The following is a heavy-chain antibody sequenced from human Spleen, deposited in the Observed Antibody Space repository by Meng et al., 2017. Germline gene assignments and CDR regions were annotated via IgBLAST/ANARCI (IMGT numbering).Heavy chain of an antibody. Sequence: QVQLRESGPGLVKPSGTLSLTCAVSGGSIRSSNWWSWVRQPPGKGLEWIGEIYHSGSTNYNPSLKSRVTISLDKSKNQFSLKLSSVTAADTAVYYCARIPDYDTSASWGQGTLVTVSS. CDR3: ARIPDYDTSAS. CDR2: IYHSGST. V-gene: IGHV4-4*02. D-gene: IGHD3-22*01. J-gene: IGHJ5*02. CDR1: GGSIRSSNW.